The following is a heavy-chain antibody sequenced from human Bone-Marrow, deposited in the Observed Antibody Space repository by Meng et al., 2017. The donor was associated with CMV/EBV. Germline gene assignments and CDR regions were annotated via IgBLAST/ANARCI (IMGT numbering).Heavy chain of an antibody. J-gene: IGHJ4*02. Sequence: SETLSLTCAVYGGSFSGYYWSWIRQPPGKGLEWIGEINHSGSTNYNPSLKSRVTISVDTSKNQFSLKLSSVTAADTAVYYCARQIGYGSGYYYFDYWGQGTLVTVSS. D-gene: IGHD3-22*01. CDR1: GGSFSGYY. CDR2: INHSGST. CDR3: ARQIGYGSGYYYFDY. V-gene: IGHV4-34*01.